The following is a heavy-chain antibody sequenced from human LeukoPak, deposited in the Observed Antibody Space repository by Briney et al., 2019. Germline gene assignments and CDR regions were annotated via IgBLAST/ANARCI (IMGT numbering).Heavy chain of an antibody. CDR1: GFTFSNYV. J-gene: IGHJ6*03. CDR2: ISYDGSNK. CDR3: AKGDFYGSGRDYYYYMDV. Sequence: GKSLRLSCAASGFTFSNYVMHWVRQAPGKGLDWVAVISYDGSNKYYADSVKGRFTISRDNSKNTLYLQMNSLRAEDTAVYNCAKGDFYGSGRDYYYYMDVWGKGTTVTISS. D-gene: IGHD3-10*01. V-gene: IGHV3-30*18.